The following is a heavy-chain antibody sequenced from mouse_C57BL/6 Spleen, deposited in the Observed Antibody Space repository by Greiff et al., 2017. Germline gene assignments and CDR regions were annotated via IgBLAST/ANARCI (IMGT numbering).Heavy chain of an antibody. CDR1: GYSFTDYN. Sequence: VHVKQSGPELVKPGASVKISCKASGYSFTDYNMNWVKQSNGKSLEWIGVINPNYGTTSYNQKFKGKATLTVDQSSSTAYMKLNSLTSEDSAVYYCAPLYYYGSSGYWGQGTTLTVSS. CDR2: INPNYGTT. D-gene: IGHD1-1*01. CDR3: APLYYYGSSGY. V-gene: IGHV1-39*01. J-gene: IGHJ2*01.